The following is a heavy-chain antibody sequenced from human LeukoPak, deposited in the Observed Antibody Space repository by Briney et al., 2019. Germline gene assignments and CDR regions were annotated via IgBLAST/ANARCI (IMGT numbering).Heavy chain of an antibody. J-gene: IGHJ4*02. Sequence: GGSLRLSCAASGSSFSNYWMPWVRQAPGEGLVWISRINVEGTTSTYADSVKGRFTISRDNAKNTLYLQMNSLRAEDTAVYYCARSDYYDSRGYYYGYWGQGTLVTVSS. CDR3: ARSDYYDSRGYYYGY. CDR1: GSSFSNYW. V-gene: IGHV3-74*01. D-gene: IGHD3-22*01. CDR2: INVEGTTS.